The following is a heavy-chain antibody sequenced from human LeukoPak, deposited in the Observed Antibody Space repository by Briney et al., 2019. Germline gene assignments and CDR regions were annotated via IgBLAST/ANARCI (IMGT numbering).Heavy chain of an antibody. CDR2: MNPNSGNT. J-gene: IGHJ5*02. Sequence: GASVKVSCKASGYTFTSYDINWVRQATGQGLEWMGWMNPNSGNTGYAQKFQGRVTMTRNTSINTAYMELSSLRSEDTAVYYCARGPITMVRGVILGVWFDPWGQGTLVTVSS. V-gene: IGHV1-8*01. CDR3: ARGPITMVRGVILGVWFDP. CDR1: GYTFTSYD. D-gene: IGHD3-10*01.